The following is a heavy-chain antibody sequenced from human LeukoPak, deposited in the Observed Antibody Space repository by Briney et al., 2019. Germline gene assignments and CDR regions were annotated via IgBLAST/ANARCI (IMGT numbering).Heavy chain of an antibody. CDR1: GFTFSSYE. V-gene: IGHV3-48*03. D-gene: IGHD2-15*01. CDR3: ARGCSGGSCYSGRGPYYFDY. J-gene: IGHJ4*02. Sequence: PGGSLRLSCAASGFTFSSYEMNWVRQAPGKGPEWVSYISSSGSTIYYADSVKGRFTISRDNAKNSLYLQMNSLRAEDTAVYYCARGCSGGSCYSGRGPYYFDYWGQGTLVTVSP. CDR2: ISSSGSTI.